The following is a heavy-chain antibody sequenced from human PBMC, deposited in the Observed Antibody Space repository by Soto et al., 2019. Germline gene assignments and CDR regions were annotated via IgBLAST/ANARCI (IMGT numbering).Heavy chain of an antibody. J-gene: IGHJ2*01. CDR1: GFTFSSYG. V-gene: IGHV3-33*01. CDR2: IWYDGSNK. CDR3: AREQGIAAAGNWYFDL. D-gene: IGHD6-13*01. Sequence: QVQLVESGGGVVQPGRSLRLSCAASGFTFSSYGMHWVRQAPGKGLEWVAVIWYDGSNKYYADSVKGRFTISRDNSKNTLYLQMNSLRAEDTAVYYCAREQGIAAAGNWYFDLWGRGTLVTVSS.